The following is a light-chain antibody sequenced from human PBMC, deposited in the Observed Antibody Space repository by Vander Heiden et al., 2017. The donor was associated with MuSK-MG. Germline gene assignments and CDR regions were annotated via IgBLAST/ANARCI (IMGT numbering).Light chain of an antibody. CDR3: QQYCSQPST. CDR2: WAS. CDR1: ESVLYESDNKNY. J-gene: IGKJ1*01. V-gene: IGKV4-1*01. Sequence: IVLTQSPDSLALSLGERATLTCQCNESVLYESDNKNYLVWFQQKPGQAPKLLIFWASAREPGVPARFSGSGSGTDFTLTITGLQAEDAAVYSCQQYCSQPSTFGQGTKVEIK.